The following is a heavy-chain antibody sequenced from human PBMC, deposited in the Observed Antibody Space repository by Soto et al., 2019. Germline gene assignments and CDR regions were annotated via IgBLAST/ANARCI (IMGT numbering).Heavy chain of an antibody. CDR2: IWYDGSDK. CDR3: AMSWYRYSFDF. J-gene: IGHJ4*02. V-gene: IGHV3-33*08. CDR1: GFTFSSYG. Sequence: GGSLRLSCAASGFTFSSYGMHWVRQAPGKGLEWVAVIWYDGSDKYYADSVKGRFTISRDNSKNTLYLQMNSLRAEDTAVYYCAMSWYRYSFDFCGPGTLVTVSS. D-gene: IGHD6-13*01.